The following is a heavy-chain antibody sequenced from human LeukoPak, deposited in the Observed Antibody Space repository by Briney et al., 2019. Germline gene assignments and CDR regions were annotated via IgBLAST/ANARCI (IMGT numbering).Heavy chain of an antibody. V-gene: IGHV3-30*04. CDR1: GFIFSDFT. D-gene: IGHD1-1*01. Sequence: GRSLRLSCAASGFIFSDFTMHWVRQAPGKGLEWVAAASFHGSNTYYADSMKGRFTISRDNSKNTVYLQMNSLRTEDTAVYYCARERSWNGPLDYWGQGTLVTVSS. J-gene: IGHJ4*02. CDR3: ARERSWNGPLDY. CDR2: ASFHGSNT.